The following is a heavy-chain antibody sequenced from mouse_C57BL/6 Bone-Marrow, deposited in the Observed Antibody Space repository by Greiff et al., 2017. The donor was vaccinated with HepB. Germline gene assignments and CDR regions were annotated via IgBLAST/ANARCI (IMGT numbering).Heavy chain of an antibody. CDR2: ISSGGDYI. D-gene: IGHD1-1*01. CDR3: TRGDYGSYAMDY. J-gene: IGHJ4*01. CDR1: GFTFSSYA. Sequence: DVMLVESGEGLVKPGGSLKLSCAASGFTFSSYAMSWVRQTPEKRLEWVAYISSGGDYIYYADTVKGRFTISRDNARNTLYLQMSSLKSEDTAMYYCTRGDYGSYAMDYWGQGTSVTVSS. V-gene: IGHV5-9-1*02.